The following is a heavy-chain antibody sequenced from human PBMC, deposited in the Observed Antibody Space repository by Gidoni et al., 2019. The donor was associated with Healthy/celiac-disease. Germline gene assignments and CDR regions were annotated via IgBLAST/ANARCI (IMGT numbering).Heavy chain of an antibody. Sequence: QAQLVQSGAEVKKPGASVKVSCKASGYTVTSYGISWVRQATGQGLEWMGWISAYNGNTNYAQKLQGRVTMTTDTSTSTAYMELRSLRSDDTAVYYCAGRYYDSSGHPRFDPWGQGTLVTVSS. CDR3: AGRYYDSSGHPRFDP. D-gene: IGHD3-22*01. CDR1: GYTVTSYG. V-gene: IGHV1-18*01. J-gene: IGHJ5*02. CDR2: ISAYNGNT.